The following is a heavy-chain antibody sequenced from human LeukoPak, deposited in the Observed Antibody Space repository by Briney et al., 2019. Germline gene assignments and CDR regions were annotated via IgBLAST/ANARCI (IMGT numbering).Heavy chain of an antibody. V-gene: IGHV4-59*01. CDR1: GGSISSYY. CDR2: IYYSGST. CDR3: ARGVEAPYYFDY. D-gene: IGHD5-24*01. J-gene: IGHJ4*02. Sequence: PSETLSLTCTVSGGSISSYYWSWIRQPPGKGLEWIGYIYYSGSTNYNPSLKSRVTISVDTSKNQFSLKLSSVTAADTAVYYCARGVEAPYYFDYWGQGTLVTVSS.